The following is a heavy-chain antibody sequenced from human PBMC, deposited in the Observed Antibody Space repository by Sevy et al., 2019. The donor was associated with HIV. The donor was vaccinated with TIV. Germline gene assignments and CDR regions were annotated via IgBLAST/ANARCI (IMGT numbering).Heavy chain of an antibody. CDR1: GFTFSSYA. V-gene: IGHV3-23*01. D-gene: IGHD1-26*01. J-gene: IGHJ6*02. CDR2: ISGSGGST. CDR3: AKVDLGEIRYYYYYGMDV. Sequence: GGSLRLSCAASGFTFSSYAMSWVRQAPGKGLEWVSAISGSGGSTYYADSVKGRFTISRDNSKNTLYLQMNSLRAEDTAVYYCAKVDLGEIRYYYYYGMDVWGQGTTVTVSS.